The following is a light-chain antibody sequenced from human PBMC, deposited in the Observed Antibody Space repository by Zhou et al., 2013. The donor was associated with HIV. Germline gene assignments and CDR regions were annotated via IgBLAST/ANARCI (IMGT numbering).Light chain of an antibody. CDR2: EAS. CDR3: QQYNIFSSWT. CDR1: QSISNW. Sequence: DIQMTQSPSTLSASVGDRVTITCRASQSISNWLAWYQQKPGKAPKLLIYEASSLASGVPSRFSGRGYGTEFTLTISSLQPDDVATYYCQQYNIFSSWTFGQGTKVEIK. J-gene: IGKJ1*01. V-gene: IGKV1-5*03.